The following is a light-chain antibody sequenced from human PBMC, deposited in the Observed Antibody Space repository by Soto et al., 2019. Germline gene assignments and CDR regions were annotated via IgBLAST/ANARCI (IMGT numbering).Light chain of an antibody. V-gene: IGKV1-12*01. CDR3: QQAYSFPIT. CDR1: QSIGRF. Sequence: DIQMTQSPSTLSASVGDRVTITYRASQSIGRFLAWYQHKPGRTPELLIHGASRLQSGVPARFSGSGSGTDFTLSINSLQPEDFATYYCQQAYSFPITFGQGTRLEIK. J-gene: IGKJ5*01. CDR2: GAS.